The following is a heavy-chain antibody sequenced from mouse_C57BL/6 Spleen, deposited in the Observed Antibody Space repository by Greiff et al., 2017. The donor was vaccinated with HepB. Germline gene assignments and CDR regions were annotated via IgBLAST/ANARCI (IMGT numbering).Heavy chain of an antibody. V-gene: IGHV5-16*01. J-gene: IGHJ1*03. CDR2: INYDGSST. CDR3: ARFYYYGSSRYFDV. CDR1: GFTFSDYY. D-gene: IGHD1-1*01. Sequence: EVQLVESEGGLVQPGSSMKLSCTASGFTFSDYYMAWVRQVPEKGLEWVANINYDGSSTYYLDSLKSRFIISRDNAKNILYLQMSSLKSEDTATYYCARFYYYGSSRYFDVWGTGTTVTVSS.